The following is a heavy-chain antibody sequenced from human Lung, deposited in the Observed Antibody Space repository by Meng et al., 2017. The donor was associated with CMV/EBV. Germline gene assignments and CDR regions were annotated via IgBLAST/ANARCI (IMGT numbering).Heavy chain of an antibody. CDR2: ISGGGGTI. V-gene: IGHV3-11*04. CDR3: ARAAFLRNYFDY. CDR1: GFMFSDYY. D-gene: IGHD6-25*01. J-gene: IGHJ4*02. Sequence: GESXKISXAASGFMFSDYYITWIRQAPGKGLEWVSYISGGGGTIYYADSVKGRFIISRDNARNSLYLQMNSLRAEDTAVYYCARAAFLRNYFDYWGQGPLVTVSS.